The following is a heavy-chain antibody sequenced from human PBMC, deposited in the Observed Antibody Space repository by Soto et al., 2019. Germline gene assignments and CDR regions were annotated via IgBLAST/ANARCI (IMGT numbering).Heavy chain of an antibody. CDR2: IIPIFGTA. V-gene: IGHV1-69*01. D-gene: IGHD3-22*01. J-gene: IGHJ3*02. Sequence: QVQLVQSGAEVKKPGSSVKVSCKASGGTFSSYAISWVRQAPGQGLEWMGGIIPIFGTANYAQKFQGRVTITAEEYTSTAYMELSSLRSEDTAVYYCARSRVTYYYDRSAFDIWGQGTMVTVSS. CDR1: GGTFSSYA. CDR3: ARSRVTYYYDRSAFDI.